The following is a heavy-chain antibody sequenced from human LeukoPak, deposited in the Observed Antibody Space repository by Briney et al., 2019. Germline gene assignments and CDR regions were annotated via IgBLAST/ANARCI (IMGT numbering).Heavy chain of an antibody. CDR1: GFTVSSNY. V-gene: IGHV3-66*01. Sequence: GGSLRLSCAASGFTVSSNYMSWVRQAPGKGLEWVSVIYSGGSTYYADSVKGRFTISRDNSKNTLYLQMNSLRAEDTAVYYCARVAPPYYYYMDVWGKGTTVTISS. J-gene: IGHJ6*03. D-gene: IGHD5-12*01. CDR2: IYSGGST. CDR3: ARVAPPYYYYMDV.